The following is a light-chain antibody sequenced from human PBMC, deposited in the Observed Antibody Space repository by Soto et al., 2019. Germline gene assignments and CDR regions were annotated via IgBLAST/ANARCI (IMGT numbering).Light chain of an antibody. CDR2: DVS. CDR1: SSDVGAYNS. J-gene: IGLJ1*01. V-gene: IGLV2-14*01. CDR3: SSYTTSSTLV. Sequence: QSVLTQPASVSGSPGQSITISCTGTSSDVGAYNSVCWYQHNPGKAPKLMIQDVSIRPSGASNRFSGSKSGNTASLTISGLQAEDKADYYCSSYTTSSTLVFGTETKATVL.